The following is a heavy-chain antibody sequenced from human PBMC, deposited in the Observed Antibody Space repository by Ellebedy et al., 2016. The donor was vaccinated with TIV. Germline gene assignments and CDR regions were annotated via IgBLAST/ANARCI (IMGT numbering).Heavy chain of an antibody. V-gene: IGHV3-21*06. CDR2: ISSTSTYT. CDR1: EFTFSTYS. Sequence: GESLKISCAASEFTFSTYSMNWVRQAPGKGLEWVSSISSTSTYTFYADSVKGRFTISRDNAKSSLYLQMNSLRAEDTAVYYCAREGPMLRGVVDEDFWGQGTLVTVSS. CDR3: AREGPMLRGVVDEDF. D-gene: IGHD3-10*01. J-gene: IGHJ4*02.